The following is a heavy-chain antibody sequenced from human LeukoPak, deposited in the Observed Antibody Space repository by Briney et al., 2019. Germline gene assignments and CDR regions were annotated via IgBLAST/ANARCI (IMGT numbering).Heavy chain of an antibody. D-gene: IGHD3-9*01. CDR1: GGSFSGYY. CDR3: ARRRGYDILTGYYRRYYFDY. Sequence: SETLSLTCAVYGGSFSGYYWSWLRQPPGKGLEWLGEINHSGSTNYNPSLKSRVTISVDTSKNQFSLKLSSVTAADTAVYSCARRRGYDILTGYYRRYYFDYWGQGTLVTVSS. J-gene: IGHJ4*02. V-gene: IGHV4-34*01. CDR2: INHSGST.